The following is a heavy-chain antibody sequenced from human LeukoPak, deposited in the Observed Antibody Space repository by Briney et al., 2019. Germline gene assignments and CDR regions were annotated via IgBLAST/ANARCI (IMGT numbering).Heavy chain of an antibody. J-gene: IGHJ4*02. V-gene: IGHV4-59*08. Sequence: PSETLSLTCTVSGGSISSYYWSWIRQPPGKGLEWIGYIYYSGSTNYNPSLKSRVTISVDTSKNQFSLKLSSVTAADTAVYYCARTLRVQYFDYWGQGTLVTVSS. CDR2: IYYSGST. D-gene: IGHD3-16*01. CDR3: ARTLRVQYFDY. CDR1: GGSISSYY.